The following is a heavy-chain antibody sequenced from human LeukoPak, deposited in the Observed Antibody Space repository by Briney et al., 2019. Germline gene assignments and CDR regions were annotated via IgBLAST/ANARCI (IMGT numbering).Heavy chain of an antibody. V-gene: IGHV4-31*03. CDR1: GGSISSGDYY. Sequence: SQTLSLTCTVSGGSISSGDYYWSWIRQHPGKGLEWIGYIYYSGDTYYNPSLRSRVSISLDTSKNQFSLKLSSVTAADTAMYYCARDYGNNWFDPWGQGTLVTVSA. CDR3: ARDYGNNWFDP. CDR2: IYYSGDT. J-gene: IGHJ5*02. D-gene: IGHD4-17*01.